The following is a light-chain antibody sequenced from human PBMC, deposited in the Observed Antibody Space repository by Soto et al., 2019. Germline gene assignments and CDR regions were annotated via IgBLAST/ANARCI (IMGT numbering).Light chain of an antibody. CDR3: QQSFTTPWT. V-gene: IGKV1-39*01. Sequence: DIQMTQSPSSLSASIGDRVTITCRASRSIINSLNWYQQKPGKGPELLVSSASTLQGGLSPRFSGAGSGTHFTLTISSLQPEDCGSYYCQQSFTTPWTFGQGTRVEI. J-gene: IGKJ1*01. CDR1: RSIINS. CDR2: SAS.